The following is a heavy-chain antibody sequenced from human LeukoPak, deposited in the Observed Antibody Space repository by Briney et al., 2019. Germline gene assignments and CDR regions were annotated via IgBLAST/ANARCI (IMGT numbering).Heavy chain of an antibody. CDR3: AREVVWSGGIYYYYMDV. CDR2: IYTSGST. CDR1: GGSISSGSYY. J-gene: IGHJ6*03. D-gene: IGHD3-10*01. V-gene: IGHV4-61*02. Sequence: SETLSLTCTVSGGSISSGSYYWSWIRQPAGKGLEWIGRIYTSGSTNYNPSLKSRVTISVDTSKNQFSLKLSSVTAADTAVYYCAREVVWSGGIYYYYMDVWGKGTTVTVSS.